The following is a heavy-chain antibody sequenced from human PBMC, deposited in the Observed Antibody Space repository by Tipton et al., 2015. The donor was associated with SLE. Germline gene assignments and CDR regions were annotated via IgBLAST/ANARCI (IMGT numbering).Heavy chain of an antibody. CDR3: TRESHATFDI. CDR2: MDLDGTEK. CDR1: GFTFSTSA. D-gene: IGHD2-2*01. Sequence: GSLRLSCAASGFTFSTSAMHWVRQAPGKGLEWVATMDLDGTEKFYVGSVKGRFTISRDNAKNSLYLQLNSLRAEDTAVYYCTRESHATFDIWGQGTMVIVSS. V-gene: IGHV3-7*01. J-gene: IGHJ3*02.